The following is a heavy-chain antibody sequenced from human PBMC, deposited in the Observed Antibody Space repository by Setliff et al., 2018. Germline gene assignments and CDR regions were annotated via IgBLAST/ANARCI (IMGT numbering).Heavy chain of an antibody. Sequence: GGSLRLSCAASGFTFSSYWMSWVRQAPGKGLEWVANIKQDGSEKYYVDSVKGRFTISRDNANRFLYLHMNSLRADDTALYYCTRFGRDDIGTWGQGTMVTVSS. CDR1: GFTFSSYW. V-gene: IGHV3-7*03. CDR2: IKQDGSEK. J-gene: IGHJ3*01. CDR3: TRFGRDDIGT. D-gene: IGHD5-12*01.